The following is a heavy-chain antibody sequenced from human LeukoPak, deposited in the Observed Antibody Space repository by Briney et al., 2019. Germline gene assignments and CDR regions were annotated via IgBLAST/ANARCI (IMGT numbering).Heavy chain of an antibody. CDR3: ARVASGSSSDFDY. J-gene: IGHJ4*02. V-gene: IGHV4-59*01. D-gene: IGHD1-26*01. CDR2: IYYSGST. CDR1: GGSITNYY. Sequence: SETLSLTCTVSGGSITNYYWSWIRQPPGKGLGWIGYIYYSGSTNYNPSLKSRVTTSVDTSKNQFSLKLSSVTAADTAVYYCARVASGSSSDFDYWGQGTLVTVSS.